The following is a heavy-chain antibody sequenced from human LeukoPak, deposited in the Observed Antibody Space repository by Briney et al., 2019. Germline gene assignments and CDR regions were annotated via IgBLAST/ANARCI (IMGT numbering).Heavy chain of an antibody. CDR1: GFTVSNNY. CDR2: IFSGGTT. CDR3: ARLPGRFDSASKWNACC. J-gene: IGHJ4*02. Sequence: GGSLRLTCAVSGFTVSNNYLSWVRQGPGKGLGRVSVIFSGGTTFYADSVKGRFTISRDNSKNTLSLQMNSLRAEDTAVYYCARLPGRFDSASKWNACCWGQGTLVTVSS. V-gene: IGHV3-53*01. D-gene: IGHD1-1*01.